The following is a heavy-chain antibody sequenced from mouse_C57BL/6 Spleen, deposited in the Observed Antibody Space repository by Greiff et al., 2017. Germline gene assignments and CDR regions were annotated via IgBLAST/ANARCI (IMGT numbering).Heavy chain of an antibody. J-gene: IGHJ2*01. Sequence: ESGYAFTNYLIEWVKQRPGQGLEWIGVINPGSGGTNYNEKFKGKATLTADKSSSTAYMQLSSLTSEDSAVYFCARSYCGSSYIYFDYWGQGTTLTVSS. V-gene: IGHV1-54*01. CDR1: GYAFTNYL. D-gene: IGHD1-1*01. CDR3: ARSYCGSSYIYFDY. CDR2: INPGSGGT.